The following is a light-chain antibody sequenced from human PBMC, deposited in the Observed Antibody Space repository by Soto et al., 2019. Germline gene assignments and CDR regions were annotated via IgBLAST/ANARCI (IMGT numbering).Light chain of an antibody. CDR3: QQYYSVPPT. V-gene: IGKV4-1*01. Sequence: DIVMTQYPDSLAVSLGERATINCKSSQSVLYSSNNENSLAWYQQKPGQPPKLLIYWASTRESGVPDRFSGGGSGTDFTLTISSLQAEDVAVYYCQQYYSVPPTFGQGTKVEI. CDR1: QSVLYSSNNENS. CDR2: WAS. J-gene: IGKJ1*01.